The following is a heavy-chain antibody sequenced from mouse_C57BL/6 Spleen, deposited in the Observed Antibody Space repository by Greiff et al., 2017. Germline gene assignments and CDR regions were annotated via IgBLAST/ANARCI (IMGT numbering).Heavy chain of an antibody. D-gene: IGHD1-1*01. CDR3: AGRGVRDYGSPAWFAY. Sequence: QVQLQQSGAELVKPGASVKISCKASGYAFSSYWMNWVKQRPGKGLEWIGKIYPGDGDTHYNGKFKGKATLTADKSSSTAYMQLSSLTSEDSAVYCCAGRGVRDYGSPAWFAYWGQRNLVTVSA. J-gene: IGHJ3*01. CDR2: IYPGDGDT. CDR1: GYAFSSYW. V-gene: IGHV1-80*01.